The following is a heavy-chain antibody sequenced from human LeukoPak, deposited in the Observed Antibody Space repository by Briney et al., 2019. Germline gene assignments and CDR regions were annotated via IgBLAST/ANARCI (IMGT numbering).Heavy chain of an antibody. J-gene: IGHJ4*02. CDR1: GFSISNFW. D-gene: IGHD3-9*01. V-gene: IGHV3-74*01. CDR2: INSDGSST. Sequence: GGSLRLSCAASGFSISNFWMHWVRQAPGKGLVWVSRINSDGSSTTYADSVKGRFTISRDNSKNTLYLQMNSLRTEDTAVYYCAKAEGYDILTGLDYWGQGTLVTVSS. CDR3: AKAEGYDILTGLDY.